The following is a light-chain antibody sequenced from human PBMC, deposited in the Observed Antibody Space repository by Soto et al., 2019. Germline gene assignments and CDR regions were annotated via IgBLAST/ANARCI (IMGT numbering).Light chain of an antibody. CDR3: QPYNNWPLT. CDR2: GAS. J-gene: IGKJ4*01. V-gene: IGKV3-15*01. CDR1: QSVDIN. Sequence: EIVLTQSPVTLSVSPGDRVTLSCRASQSVDINLSLYHQISFQAPILLXFGASTKATDMPGRFSGSRSGPEFTLTINSLQSEDFAIYYCQPYNNWPLTFGGGTKV.